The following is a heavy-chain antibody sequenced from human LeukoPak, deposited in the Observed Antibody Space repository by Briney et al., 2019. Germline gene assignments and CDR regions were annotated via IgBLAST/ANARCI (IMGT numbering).Heavy chain of an antibody. J-gene: IGHJ4*02. CDR1: GGSFSGYY. CDR3: ARVRYSSGWYESDFDY. V-gene: IGHV4-34*01. D-gene: IGHD6-19*01. Sequence: PSETLSLTCAVYGGSFSGYYWSWIRQPPGKGLEWIGEINHSGSTTYNPSLKSRVTISVDTSKNQFSLKLRSVTAADTAVYYCARVRYSSGWYESDFDYWGQGTLVTVSS. CDR2: INHSGST.